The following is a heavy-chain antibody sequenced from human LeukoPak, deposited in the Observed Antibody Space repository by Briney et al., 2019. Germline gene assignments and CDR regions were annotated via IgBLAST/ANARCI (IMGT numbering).Heavy chain of an antibody. CDR1: GYTLTELS. J-gene: IGHJ3*02. Sequence: ASVKVSCKVSGYTLTELSMHWVRQAPGKGLEWMGGFDPEDGETIYAQKFQGRVTMTRDTSISTAYMELSRLRSDDTAVYYCARVPGYCSGGSCSPNDAFDIWGQGTMVTVSS. CDR3: ARVPGYCSGGSCSPNDAFDI. V-gene: IGHV1-24*01. D-gene: IGHD2-15*01. CDR2: FDPEDGET.